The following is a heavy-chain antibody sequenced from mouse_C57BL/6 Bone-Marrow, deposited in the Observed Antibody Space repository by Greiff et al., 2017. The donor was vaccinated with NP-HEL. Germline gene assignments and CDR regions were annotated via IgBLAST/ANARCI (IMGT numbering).Heavy chain of an antibody. D-gene: IGHD1-1*01. CDR2: IDPSDSET. Sequence: VQLKESGAELVRPGSSVKLSCKASGYTFTSYWMHWVKQRPIQGLEWIGNIDPSDSETHYNQKFKDKATLTVDKSPSTAYMQLSSLTSEDSAVYYCAREAIYWDYFDYWGQGTTLTVSS. CDR3: AREAIYWDYFDY. CDR1: GYTFTSYW. J-gene: IGHJ2*01. V-gene: IGHV1-52*01.